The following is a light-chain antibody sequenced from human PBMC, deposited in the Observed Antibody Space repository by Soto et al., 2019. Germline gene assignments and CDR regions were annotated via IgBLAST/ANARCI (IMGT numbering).Light chain of an antibody. Sequence: IVMTQSPLSLPLTPGEPASISCRSSQSLLHSDGSSSLDWYLQKPGQSPQLLIYLVSNRASGVPDRLSGSGSGTDFTLKISRVEAEDVGVYYCMQALQTPLTFGPGTKVDIK. CDR2: LVS. V-gene: IGKV2-28*01. CDR3: MQALQTPLT. CDR1: QSLLHSDGSSS. J-gene: IGKJ3*01.